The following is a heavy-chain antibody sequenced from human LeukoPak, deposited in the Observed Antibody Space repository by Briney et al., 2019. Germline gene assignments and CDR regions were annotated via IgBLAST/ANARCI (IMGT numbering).Heavy chain of an antibody. J-gene: IGHJ4*02. D-gene: IGHD4-23*01. CDR2: INHSGST. Sequence: SETLSLTCTVSGGSISSSSYYWGWIRQPPGKGLEWIGEINHSGSTNYNPSLKSRVTISVDTSKNQFSLKLSSVTAADTAVYYCARQADYGGNLFDYWGQGTLVTVSS. CDR3: ARQADYGGNLFDY. CDR1: GGSISSSSYY. V-gene: IGHV4-39*01.